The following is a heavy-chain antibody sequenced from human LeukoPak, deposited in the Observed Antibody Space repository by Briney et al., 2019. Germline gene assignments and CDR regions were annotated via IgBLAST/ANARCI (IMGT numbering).Heavy chain of an antibody. V-gene: IGHV4-31*03. D-gene: IGHD3/OR15-3a*01. CDR1: GGSISSGRYY. CDR3: AREGARTYYFDY. J-gene: IGHJ4*02. Sequence: PSQTLSLTCNVSGGSISSGRYYWTWIRQHPGKGLEWIGYIYYSGSTYYNPSLKSRVTISVDTSKNQFSLKLSSVTAADTAVYYCAREGARTYYFDYWGQGTLVTVSS. CDR2: IYYSGST.